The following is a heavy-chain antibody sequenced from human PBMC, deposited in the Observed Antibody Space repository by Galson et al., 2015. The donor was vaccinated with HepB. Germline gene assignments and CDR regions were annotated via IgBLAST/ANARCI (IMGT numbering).Heavy chain of an antibody. Sequence: ESRSLTWTVAAGSITMYCCRWARQPARGGRGWNGYIYSRGSTNYNPSLKSRVTISVDTSKNQFTLKLSSVTAADTDVYYCARETRVQGVIGAFDIWGQGTMVTVSS. CDR2: IYSRGST. J-gene: IGHJ3*02. V-gene: IGHV4-59*01. CDR1: AGSITMYC. CDR3: ARETRVQGVIGAFDI. D-gene: IGHD3-10*01.